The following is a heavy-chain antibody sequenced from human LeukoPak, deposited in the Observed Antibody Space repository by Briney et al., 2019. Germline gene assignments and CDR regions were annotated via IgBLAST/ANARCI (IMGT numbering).Heavy chain of an antibody. CDR1: GYIITGYW. Sequence: SLKFSCNGSGYIITGYWIGVVHEAPGKGQQRVAIIWFDGSNKYYADSVKGRFTISRDNSKNTLYLQMSSLRVEDTAVCYCARAGYGPGWCPGALDYWGQGTLVTVSS. D-gene: IGHD6-19*01. CDR2: IWFDGSNK. J-gene: IGHJ4*02. CDR3: ARAGYGPGWCPGALDY. V-gene: IGHV3-33*01.